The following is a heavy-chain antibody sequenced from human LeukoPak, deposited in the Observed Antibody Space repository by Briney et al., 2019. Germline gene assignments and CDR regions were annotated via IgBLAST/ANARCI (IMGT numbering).Heavy chain of an antibody. CDR2: IKQDGSEK. V-gene: IGHV3-7*01. Sequence: GGSLRLSCAASGFTISNYWMSWVRQAPGKGLEWVAIIKQDGSEKYYVDSVKGRLTISRDNAKNSLYLQMNSLRAEDTAVYYCATSSWNDGDGVFDYWGQGTLVTVSS. D-gene: IGHD1-1*01. J-gene: IGHJ4*02. CDR3: ATSSWNDGDGVFDY. CDR1: GFTISNYW.